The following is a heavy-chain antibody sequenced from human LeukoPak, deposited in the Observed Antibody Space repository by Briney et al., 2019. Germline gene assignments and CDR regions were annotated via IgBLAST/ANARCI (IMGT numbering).Heavy chain of an antibody. V-gene: IGHV4-59*11. CDR3: ATIKRGSTYGYFDF. Sequence: SETLSLTCTVSGASTASHYWTWLRQPPGKELEWIAYMFDTVSTKFNPSLKSRLTLSVDTSKKQLSLRLSSVTAAGTAVYYCATIKRGSTYGYFDFWGQGIKVTVSS. CDR2: MFDTVST. D-gene: IGHD5-18*01. J-gene: IGHJ4*02. CDR1: GASTASHY.